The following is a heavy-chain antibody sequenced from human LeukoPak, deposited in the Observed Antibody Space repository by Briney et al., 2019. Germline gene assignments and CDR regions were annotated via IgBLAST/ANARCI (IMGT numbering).Heavy chain of an antibody. V-gene: IGHV3-30-3*01. CDR2: ISYDGSNK. CDR3: AKDDSSGYSYGNGDY. CDR1: GFTFSSYA. J-gene: IGHJ4*02. D-gene: IGHD5-18*01. Sequence: PGRSLRLSCAASGFTFSSYAMHWVRQAPGKGLEWVAVISYDGSNKYYADSVKGRFTISRDNSKNTLYLQMNSLRAEDTAVYYCAKDDSSGYSYGNGDYWGQGTLVTVSS.